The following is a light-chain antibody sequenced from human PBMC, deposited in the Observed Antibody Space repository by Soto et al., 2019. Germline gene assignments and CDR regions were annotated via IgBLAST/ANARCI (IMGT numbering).Light chain of an antibody. V-gene: IGLV4-69*01. CDR3: QTWSTDMRV. J-gene: IGLJ3*02. Sequence: QAVVTQPPSASASLGASVKLTCTLSSGHNSYAIAWHQQQPEKGPRYLMKLNSDGSHSKGDGIPDRFSGSSSGAERYLTISSLQSEDEADYYCQTWSTDMRVVGGGTKLTVL. CDR1: SGHNSYA. CDR2: LNSDGSH.